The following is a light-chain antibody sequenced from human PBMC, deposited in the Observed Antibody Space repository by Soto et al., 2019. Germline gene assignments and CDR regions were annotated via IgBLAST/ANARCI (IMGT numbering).Light chain of an antibody. V-gene: IGKV3-20*01. Sequence: EIVLTHSAGTLSLSPWEIATLSCRASQSVSSSYLAWYQQKPGQAPRLLIYGASSRATGIPDRFSGSGSGTDFTLTTSRLEPEDFAVYYCQQYSSSSITFGQGTRLEIK. CDR2: GAS. CDR3: QQYSSSSIT. J-gene: IGKJ5*01. CDR1: QSVSSSY.